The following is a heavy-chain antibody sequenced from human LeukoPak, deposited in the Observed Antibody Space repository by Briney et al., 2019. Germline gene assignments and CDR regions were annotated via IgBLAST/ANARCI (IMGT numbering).Heavy chain of an antibody. Sequence: ASVKDSCKASGYTFTSYGISWVRQAPGQGLEWMGWISAYNGNTNYAQKLQGRVTMTTDTSTSTAYMELRSLKSDDTAVYYCAREHSSGYLLDPWGQGTLVTVSS. CDR2: ISAYNGNT. V-gene: IGHV1-18*01. CDR3: AREHSSGYLLDP. CDR1: GYTFTSYG. J-gene: IGHJ5*02. D-gene: IGHD3-22*01.